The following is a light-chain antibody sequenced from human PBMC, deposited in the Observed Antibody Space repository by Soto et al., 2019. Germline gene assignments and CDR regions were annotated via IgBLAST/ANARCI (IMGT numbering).Light chain of an antibody. CDR3: PQYNNWPLT. CDR2: DAS. V-gene: IGKV3-15*01. CDR1: QSVSGK. J-gene: IGKJ1*01. Sequence: EVLMTQSPATLSVSPGERATLSCRASQSVSGKLAWYQQKPGQAPRLLIYDASTRATGIPARFSGSGSGTKFTLTISSLQSEDFAVYYCPQYNNWPLTFGQGTRVDIK.